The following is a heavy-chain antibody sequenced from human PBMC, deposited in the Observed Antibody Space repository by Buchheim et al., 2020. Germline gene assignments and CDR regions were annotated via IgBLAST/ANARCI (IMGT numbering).Heavy chain of an antibody. Sequence: QVQLQVSGPGLVKPSETLSLTCSVSGDSVSSGAYYWNWIRQPPGEGLEWVGYIYFTGSTHYKPSLKSRVTISLDTSTNQFSLKLSSVTPADTAAYFCARQRRSNYVDYWGQGTL. V-gene: IGHV4-61*08. J-gene: IGHJ4*02. D-gene: IGHD4-11*01. CDR3: ARQRRSNYVDY. CDR1: GDSVSSGAYY. CDR2: IYFTGST.